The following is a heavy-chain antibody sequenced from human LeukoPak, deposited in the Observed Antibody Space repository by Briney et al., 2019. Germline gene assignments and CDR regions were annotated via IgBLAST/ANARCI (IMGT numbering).Heavy chain of an antibody. J-gene: IGHJ4*02. CDR3: ARGGRPEYYDSSGYFDY. V-gene: IGHV3-53*01. Sequence: QSGGSLRLSCAASGFTVSSNYMSWVRQAPGKGLEWVSVIYSGGSTYYADSVKGRFTISRDNSKNTLYLQMNSLRAEDTAVYYCARGGRPEYYDSSGYFDYWGQGTLVTVSS. D-gene: IGHD3-22*01. CDR1: GFTVSSNY. CDR2: IYSGGST.